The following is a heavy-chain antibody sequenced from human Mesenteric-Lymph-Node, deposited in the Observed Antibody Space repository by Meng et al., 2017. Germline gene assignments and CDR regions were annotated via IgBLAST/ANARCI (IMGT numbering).Heavy chain of an antibody. CDR3: YYYGMDV. J-gene: IGHJ6*02. CDR1: GFTFSSYA. Sequence: GESLKISCAASGFTFSSYAMSWVRQAPGKGLEWVGHIKRKTDGATTDYGAPVKGRFTISRDTAMYYCARPLTYYYGSGSQNKPYYYYGMDVWGQGTTVTVSS. D-gene: IGHD3-10*01. V-gene: IGHV3-15*01. CDR2: IKRKTDGATT.